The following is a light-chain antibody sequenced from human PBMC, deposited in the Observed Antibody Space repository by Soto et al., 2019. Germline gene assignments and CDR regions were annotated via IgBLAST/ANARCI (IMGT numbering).Light chain of an antibody. CDR3: TLYISGSTYF. Sequence: QSALTQPPSVSGSPGQSVTISCTGTSSDVGSYNRLSWYQQPPGTAPKLIMYEVNTWPSGVPDRFSGSKSGSTASLTISGLQAEDEADYYCTLYISGSTYFFGPGTKPPVL. CDR2: EVN. V-gene: IGLV2-18*01. J-gene: IGLJ1*01. CDR1: SSDVGSYNR.